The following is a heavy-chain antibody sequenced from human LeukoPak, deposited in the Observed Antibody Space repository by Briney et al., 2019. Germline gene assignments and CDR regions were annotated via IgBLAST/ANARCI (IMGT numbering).Heavy chain of an antibody. Sequence: GGSLRLSCAASGFTFSSYAMSWVRQAPGKGLEWVSAISGSGGSTYYADSVKGRLTISRDNSKNTLYLQMNSLRAEDTAVYYCAKVKGGFTMIVAFYWGQGTLVTVSS. V-gene: IGHV3-23*01. CDR1: GFTFSSYA. CDR3: AKVKGGFTMIVAFY. J-gene: IGHJ4*02. D-gene: IGHD3-22*01. CDR2: ISGSGGST.